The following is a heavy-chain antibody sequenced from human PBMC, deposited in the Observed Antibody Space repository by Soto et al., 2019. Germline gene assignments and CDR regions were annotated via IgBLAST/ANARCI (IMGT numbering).Heavy chain of an antibody. V-gene: IGHV1-69*12. CDR1: EATFSTDI. J-gene: IGHJ6*02. Sequence: QVQLVQSGAEVKKPGSSWKVSCKASEATFSTDIISGVRQAPGQGLEWMGGIIPMFGTANNAQKFQGRVTITADESTSTAYMELSSLRSEDTAVYFCAREIDGYYGMDVWGQGTTVTVAS. CDR3: AREIDGYYGMDV. CDR2: IIPMFGTA.